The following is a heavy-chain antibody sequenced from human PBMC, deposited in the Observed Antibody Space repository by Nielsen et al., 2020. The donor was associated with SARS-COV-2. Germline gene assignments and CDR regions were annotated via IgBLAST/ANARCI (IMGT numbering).Heavy chain of an antibody. V-gene: IGHV4-39*07. CDR1: GGSISSSSYY. CDR3: ARDVVVTRSFDY. CDR2: IYYSGST. J-gene: IGHJ4*02. Sequence: SETLSLTCTVSGGSISSSSYYWGWIRQPPGKGLEWIGSIYYSGSTYYNPSLKSRVTISVDTSKNQFSLKLSSVTAADTAVYYCARDVVVTRSFDYWGQGTLVTVSS. D-gene: IGHD2-21*02.